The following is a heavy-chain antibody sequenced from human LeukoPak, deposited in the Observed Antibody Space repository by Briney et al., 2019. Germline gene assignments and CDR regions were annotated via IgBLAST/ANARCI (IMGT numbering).Heavy chain of an antibody. CDR3: ARDRVGITGNWFDP. Sequence: GASVTVSYTASGYTFINDAISWVRQAPGQGLEWIGWISAYNGNTNYAQNLQDRLNLTRDRSTGTVYMELRGLRSDDTAVYYCARDRVGITGNWFDPWGQGSRVTVSS. V-gene: IGHV1-18*01. CDR2: ISAYNGNT. CDR1: GYTFINDA. J-gene: IGHJ5*02. D-gene: IGHD1-26*01.